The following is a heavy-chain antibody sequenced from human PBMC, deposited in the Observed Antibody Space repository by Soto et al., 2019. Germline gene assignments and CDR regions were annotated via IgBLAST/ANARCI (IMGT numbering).Heavy chain of an antibody. D-gene: IGHD2-2*01. Sequence: GGSLRLSCAASGFPVSSNYMSWVRQAPGKGLEWVSVIYSGGSTYYADSVKGRFTISRDNSKNTLYLQMNSLRAEDTAVYYCARYPVYCSSTSCYAGFDIWGQGTMVTVSS. V-gene: IGHV3-66*01. CDR2: IYSGGST. J-gene: IGHJ3*02. CDR3: ARYPVYCSSTSCYAGFDI. CDR1: GFPVSSNY.